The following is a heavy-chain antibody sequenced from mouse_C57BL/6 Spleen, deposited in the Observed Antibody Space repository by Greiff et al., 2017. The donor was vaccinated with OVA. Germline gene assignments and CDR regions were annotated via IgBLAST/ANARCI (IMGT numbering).Heavy chain of an antibody. V-gene: IGHV5-9*01. D-gene: IGHD1-1*01. J-gene: IGHJ2*01. CDR1: GFTFSSYT. CDR2: ISGGGGNT. CDR3: ARRITRGNYFDY. Sequence: DVKLVESGGGLVKPGGSLNLSCAASGFTFSSYTMSWVRQTPEKRLEWVATISGGGGNTYYPDSVKGRFTISRDNAKNTLYLQMSSLRSEDTALYYCARRITRGNYFDYWGQGTTLTVSS.